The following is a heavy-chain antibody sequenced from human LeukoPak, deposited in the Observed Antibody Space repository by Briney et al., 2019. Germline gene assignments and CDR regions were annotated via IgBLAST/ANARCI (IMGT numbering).Heavy chain of an antibody. CDR3: ARHVHVSMIVVILSDYFDY. D-gene: IGHD3-22*01. V-gene: IGHV4-38-2*02. J-gene: IGHJ4*02. Sequence: PSETLSLTCTVSGYSISSGYYWGWIRQPPGKGLEWIGNIYHSGSTYYNPSLKSRVTISVDTSKNQFSLRLRSVTAADTAVYYCARHVHVSMIVVILSDYFDYWGRGNLVSVSS. CDR2: IYHSGST. CDR1: GYSISSGYY.